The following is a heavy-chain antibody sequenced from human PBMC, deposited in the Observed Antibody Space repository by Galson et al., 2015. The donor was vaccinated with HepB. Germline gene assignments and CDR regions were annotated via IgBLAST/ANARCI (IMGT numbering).Heavy chain of an antibody. CDR2: IIPIFGTA. CDR1: GGTFSSYA. J-gene: IGHJ3*02. D-gene: IGHD3-10*01. V-gene: IGHV1-69*13. CDR3: ARVGSGLWFGPFDI. Sequence: SVKVSCKASGGTFSSYAISWVRQAPGQGLEWMGGIIPIFGTANYAQKFQGRVTITADESTSTAYMELSSLRSEDTAVYYCARVGSGLWFGPFDIWGQGTMVTVSS.